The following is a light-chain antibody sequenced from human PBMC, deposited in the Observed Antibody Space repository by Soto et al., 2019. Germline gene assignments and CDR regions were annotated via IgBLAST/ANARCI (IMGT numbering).Light chain of an antibody. CDR3: QQYGSSGT. CDR1: QSVSNNY. J-gene: IGKJ1*01. Sequence: EIVFTHXPXXXXXSPXXXXTXSCRASQSVSNNYLAWYQQKPGQAPRLLIYGASNRATGIPDRFSGSGSGTDFTLTISRLEPEDFAVYYCQQYGSSGTFGQGTKVDIK. CDR2: GAS. V-gene: IGKV3-20*01.